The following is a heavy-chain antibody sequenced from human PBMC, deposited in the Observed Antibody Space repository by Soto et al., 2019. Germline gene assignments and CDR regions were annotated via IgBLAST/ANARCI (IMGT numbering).Heavy chain of an antibody. V-gene: IGHV4-34*01. CDR2: INHSGST. J-gene: IGHJ4*02. Sequence: PSETLSLTCAVYGGSFSGYYWSWIRQPAGKGLEWIGEINHSGSTNYNPSLKSRVTISVDTSKNQFSLKLSSVTAADTAVYYCARGWFKNKRITIFGVAIMFDYWGQGTLVTVS. D-gene: IGHD3-3*01. CDR1: GGSFSGYY. CDR3: ARGWFKNKRITIFGVAIMFDY.